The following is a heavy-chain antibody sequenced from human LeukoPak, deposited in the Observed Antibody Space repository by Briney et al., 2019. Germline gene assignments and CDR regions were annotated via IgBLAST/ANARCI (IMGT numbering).Heavy chain of an antibody. D-gene: IGHD3-16*01. Sequence: GGSLRLSCAASGLSFRSFAMSWVRQGPARGLEWVSSIRSNGETFYADSVKGRFTLSSDSSRNTVYFQLNNLRVEDTAIYYCAKASWVSSTDAVRWGQGTLVTVSS. CDR1: GLSFRSFA. J-gene: IGHJ4*02. CDR2: IRSNGET. V-gene: IGHV3-23*01. CDR3: AKASWVSSTDAVR.